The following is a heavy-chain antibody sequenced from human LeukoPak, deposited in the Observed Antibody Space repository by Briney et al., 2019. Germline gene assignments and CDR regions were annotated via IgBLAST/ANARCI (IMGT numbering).Heavy chain of an antibody. Sequence: SETLSLTCTVSGGSISSYYWSWIRQPPGKGLEWIGYIYYSGSTNYNPSLKSRVTISVDTSKNQFSLKLSSVTAADTAVYYCARADWGYSYGPGAFDIWGQGTMVTVSS. J-gene: IGHJ3*02. CDR1: GGSISSYY. CDR3: ARADWGYSYGPGAFDI. D-gene: IGHD5-18*01. CDR2: IYYSGST. V-gene: IGHV4-59*01.